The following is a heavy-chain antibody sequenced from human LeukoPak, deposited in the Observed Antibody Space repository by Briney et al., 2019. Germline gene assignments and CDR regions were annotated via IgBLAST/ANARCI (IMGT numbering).Heavy chain of an antibody. CDR2: INAGNGNT. Sequence: ASVKVSCKASGYTFTSYGISWVRQAPGQGLEWMGWINAGNGNTKYSQKFQGRVTITRDTSASTAYMELSSLRSEDTAVYYCARAGSGRSFDYWGQGTLVTVSS. CDR3: ARAGSGRSFDY. D-gene: IGHD6-19*01. V-gene: IGHV1-3*01. CDR1: GYTFTSYG. J-gene: IGHJ4*02.